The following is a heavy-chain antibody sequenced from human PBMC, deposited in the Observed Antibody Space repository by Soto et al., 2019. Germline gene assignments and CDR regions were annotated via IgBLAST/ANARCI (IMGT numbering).Heavy chain of an antibody. CDR3: ARARWLERRGHEY. CDR1: GGSFSGYY. D-gene: IGHD1-1*01. CDR2: INHSGST. Sequence: SETLSLTCAVFGGSFSGYYWSWIRQPPGKGLEWIGEINHSGSTNYNPSLKSRVTISVDTSKNQFSLKLSSVTAADTAVYYCARARWLERRGHEYWGQGTLVTVSS. V-gene: IGHV4-34*01. J-gene: IGHJ4*02.